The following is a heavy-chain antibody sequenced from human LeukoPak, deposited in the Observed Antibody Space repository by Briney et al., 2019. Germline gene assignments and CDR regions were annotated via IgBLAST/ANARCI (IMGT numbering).Heavy chain of an antibody. CDR1: GYTLTELS. CDR3: ATTGNGGARAWVVKYYFDY. CDR2: FDPEDGET. V-gene: IGHV1-24*01. J-gene: IGHJ4*02. Sequence: ASVKVSCKVSGYTLTELSMHWVGQAPGKGLEWMGGFDPEDGETIYAQKFQGRVTMTEDTSTDTAYMEQSSLRSEDTAVYYCATTGNGGARAWVVKYYFDYWGQGTLVTVSS. D-gene: IGHD1-26*01.